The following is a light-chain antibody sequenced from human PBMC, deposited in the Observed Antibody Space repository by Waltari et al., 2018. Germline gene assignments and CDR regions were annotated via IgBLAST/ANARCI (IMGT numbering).Light chain of an antibody. CDR2: KDS. CDR3: QAWDSSTYV. J-gene: IGLJ1*01. V-gene: IGLV3-1*01. Sequence: SYELTQPPSVSVSPGQTASITCSGDKLGAKYACWYQQKPGQSPGRVIDKDSKRPSGIPERFSGSNSGNTATLTISGTQAMDEADYYCQAWDSSTYVFGTGTKVTVL. CDR1: KLGAKY.